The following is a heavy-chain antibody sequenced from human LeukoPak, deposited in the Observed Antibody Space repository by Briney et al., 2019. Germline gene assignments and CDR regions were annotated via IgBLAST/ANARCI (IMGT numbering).Heavy chain of an antibody. V-gene: IGHV1-2*04. CDR1: GYTFTGYY. CDR3: ARDRQGIDEATDYYYYGMDV. CDR2: INPNSGGT. Sequence: ASVKVSCKASGYTFTGYYMHWVRQAPGQGLEWMGWINPNSGGTNYAQKFQGWVTMTRDTSISTAYMELSRLRSDDTAVYYCARDRQGIDEATDYYYYGMDVWGQGTTVTVSS. D-gene: IGHD1-14*01. J-gene: IGHJ6*02.